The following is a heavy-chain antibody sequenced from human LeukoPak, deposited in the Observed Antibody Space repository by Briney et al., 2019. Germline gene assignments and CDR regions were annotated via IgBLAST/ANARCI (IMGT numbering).Heavy chain of an antibody. CDR2: ISGSGGST. CDR1: GFTFSHYG. D-gene: IGHD2-21*02. J-gene: IGHJ4*02. CDR3: AKSHHVTAIDY. V-gene: IGHV3-23*01. Sequence: GGSLKLFCAASGFTFSHYGMTWVRQAPGKGLEWVSAISGSGGSTYYAGSVKGRFTISRDNSKNTLYLQMNSLRADDTAVYYCAKSHHVTAIDYWGQGTLVTVSS.